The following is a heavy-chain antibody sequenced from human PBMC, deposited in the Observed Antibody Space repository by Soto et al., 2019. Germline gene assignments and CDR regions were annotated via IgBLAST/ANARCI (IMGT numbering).Heavy chain of an antibody. CDR1: GFTFSSYA. D-gene: IGHD6-19*01. CDR2: ISGSGGGT. J-gene: IGHJ4*02. CDR3: APSPIAVADPFDY. V-gene: IGHV3-23*01. Sequence: EVQLLESGGGLVQPGGSLRLSCAASGFTFSSYAMSWVRQAPGKGLEWVSAISGSGGGTYYADSVKGRFTISRDNSKNTLYLQMNSLRAEDTAVYYCAPSPIAVADPFDYWGQGTLVTVYS.